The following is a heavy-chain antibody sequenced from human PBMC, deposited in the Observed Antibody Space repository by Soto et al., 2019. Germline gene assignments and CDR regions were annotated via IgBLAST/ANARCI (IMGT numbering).Heavy chain of an antibody. D-gene: IGHD4-4*01. V-gene: IGHV3-30-3*01. CDR3: ARYSNDYSNYVWVLAP. J-gene: IGHJ5*02. CDR1: GFTFSSYA. CDR2: ISYDGSNK. Sequence: QVQLVESGGGVVQPGRSLRLSCAASGFTFSSYAMHWVRQAPGKGLERVAVISYDGSNKYYADSVKGRFTISRDNSKNTLYLQMNSLRAEDTAVYYCARYSNDYSNYVWVLAPWGQGTLVTVSS.